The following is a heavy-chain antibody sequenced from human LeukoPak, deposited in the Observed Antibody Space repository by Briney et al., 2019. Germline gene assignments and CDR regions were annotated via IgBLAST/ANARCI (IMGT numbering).Heavy chain of an antibody. J-gene: IGHJ4*02. CDR1: GGSISSGDYY. Sequence: SQTLSLTCTVSGGSISSGDYYWSWIRQPPGKGLEWIGYIYYSGSTYYSPSLKSRVTISVDTSKNQFSLKLSSVTAADTAVYYCARADIVVVPVYFDYWGQGTLVTVSS. CDR2: IYYSGST. D-gene: IGHD2-2*01. V-gene: IGHV4-30-4*01. CDR3: ARADIVVVPVYFDY.